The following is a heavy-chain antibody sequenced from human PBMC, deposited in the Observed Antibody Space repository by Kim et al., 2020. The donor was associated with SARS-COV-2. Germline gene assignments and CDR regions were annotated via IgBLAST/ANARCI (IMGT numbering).Heavy chain of an antibody. V-gene: IGHV3-23*01. J-gene: IGHJ1*01. CDR3: AKSFYYGSGKYYPLDS. D-gene: IGHD3-10*01. Sequence: DTGEGRFAISRDNSKNTLFLQMNSLRAEDTAVYYCAKSFYYGSGKYYPLDSWGQGTLVTVSS.